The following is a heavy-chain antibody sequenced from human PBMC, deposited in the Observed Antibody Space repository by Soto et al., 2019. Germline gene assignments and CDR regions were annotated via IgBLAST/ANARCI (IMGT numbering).Heavy chain of an antibody. CDR1: GGTLSDHG. J-gene: IGHJ3*02. CDR2: TIPVFNTA. Sequence: QVQLEQSGAEVKKPGSSVKVSYKASGGTLSDHGVAWLRQAPGQGLEWMGGTIPVFNTAKYAQKVQGRVTVTADKFTNIAYMELSSLRSEDTAFYFCARGVYGSGNYYTGPSAFDIWGQGTMVIVSS. CDR3: ARGVYGSGNYYTGPSAFDI. D-gene: IGHD3-10*01. V-gene: IGHV1-69*06.